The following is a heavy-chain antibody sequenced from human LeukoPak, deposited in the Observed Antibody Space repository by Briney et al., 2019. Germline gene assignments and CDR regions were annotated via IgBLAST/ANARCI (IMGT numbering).Heavy chain of an antibody. V-gene: IGHV4-30-2*01. CDR1: GGSISSGGYS. CDR2: IYHNGTT. D-gene: IGHD4-23*01. CDR3: ARTTVVSFHVGFFDN. J-gene: IGHJ4*02. Sequence: PSQTLSLTCVVSGGSISSGGYSWSWIRQPPGKGLEWLGYIYHNGTTYYNPSLRSRVTTSVDRSKSRFSLILRSVTAADTAVYYCARTTVVSFHVGFFDNWGQGTLVTVSS.